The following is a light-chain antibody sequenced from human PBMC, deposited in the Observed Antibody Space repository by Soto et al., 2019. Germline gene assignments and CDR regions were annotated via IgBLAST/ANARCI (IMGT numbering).Light chain of an antibody. CDR2: DAS. V-gene: IGKV3-20*01. CDR3: QQYGSSPTT. CDR1: QTVTSNY. J-gene: IGKJ1*01. Sequence: IVLTQSPGTLSLSPGERATLSCRASQTVTSNYLAWYQQRPGQAPRLLIYDASTRATGTPDRFSGSGSGTDFTLTINRLEPEDFAVYYCQQYGSSPTTFGQGTKVDI.